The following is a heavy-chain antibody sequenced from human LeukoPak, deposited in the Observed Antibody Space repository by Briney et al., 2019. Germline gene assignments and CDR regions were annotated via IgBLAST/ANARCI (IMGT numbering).Heavy chain of an antibody. Sequence: GGSLRLSCAASGFTFSDYWLHWLRHAPGKGLVWVSRINTDGSTINYAGSVKGRFTISRDDAKNTLYLQMNDLRAEDTAFYYCAKDVQMTSNAYYNYFDYWGQGTLVTVSS. D-gene: IGHD3-22*01. V-gene: IGHV3-74*01. J-gene: IGHJ4*02. CDR3: AKDVQMTSNAYYNYFDY. CDR1: GFTFSDYW. CDR2: INTDGSTI.